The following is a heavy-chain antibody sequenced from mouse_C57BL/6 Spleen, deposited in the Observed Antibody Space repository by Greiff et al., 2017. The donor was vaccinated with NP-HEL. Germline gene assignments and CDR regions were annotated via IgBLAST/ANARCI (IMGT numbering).Heavy chain of an antibody. D-gene: IGHD1-1*01. CDR2: IYPGDGDT. V-gene: IGHV1-80*01. CDR1: GYAFSSYW. Sequence: QVQLQQSGAELVKPGASVKISCKASGYAFSSYWMNWVKQRPGKGLEWIGQIYPGDGDTNYNGKFKGKATLTADKSSSTASMQLSSLTSEDSAVYFCARACSSYHWYFDVWGTGTTVTVSS. CDR3: ARACSSYHWYFDV. J-gene: IGHJ1*03.